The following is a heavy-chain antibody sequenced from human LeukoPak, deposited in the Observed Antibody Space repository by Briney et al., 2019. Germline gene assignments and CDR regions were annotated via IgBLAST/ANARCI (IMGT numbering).Heavy chain of an antibody. CDR2: IYYSGST. CDR1: GGSISSYY. V-gene: IGHV4-30-4*08. Sequence: SETLSLTCTVSGGSISSYYWSWIRQPPGKGLEWIGYIYYSGSTYYNPSLKSRVTISVDTSKNQFSLKLSSVTAADTAVYYCARDRGGDTLHFDYWGQGTLVTVSS. CDR3: ARDRGGDTLHFDY. D-gene: IGHD2-21*02. J-gene: IGHJ4*02.